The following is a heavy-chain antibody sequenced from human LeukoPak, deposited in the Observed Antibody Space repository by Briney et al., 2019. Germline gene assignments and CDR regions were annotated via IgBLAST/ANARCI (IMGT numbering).Heavy chain of an antibody. J-gene: IGHJ4*02. CDR3: ARGHSACDFRVY. Sequence: PGGSLRLSCSASGFSFGDYNMIWFRQAPGKGLEWVSFIGRSNNIDYADSVKGLFTISRDDAKASLYLQMNSLRAEDTAVYFCARGHSACDFRVYWGQGTLVTVSS. CDR2: IGRSNNI. D-gene: IGHD5-12*01. CDR1: GFSFGDYN. V-gene: IGHV3-69-1*01.